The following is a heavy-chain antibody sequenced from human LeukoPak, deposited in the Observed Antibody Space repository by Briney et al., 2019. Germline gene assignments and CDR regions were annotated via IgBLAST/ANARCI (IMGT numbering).Heavy chain of an antibody. CDR2: ISYDGSNK. V-gene: IGHV3-30*18. J-gene: IGHJ4*02. CDR1: GFTFSSYG. D-gene: IGHD6-13*01. CDR3: AKDHGIAAAGALED. Sequence: LVESGGGVVQPGRSLRLSCAASGFTFSSYGMHWVRQAPGKGLEWLAVISYDGSNKYYADSVKGRFTISRDNSKNTLYLQMNSLRAEDTAVYYCAKDHGIAAAGALEDWGQGTLVTVSS.